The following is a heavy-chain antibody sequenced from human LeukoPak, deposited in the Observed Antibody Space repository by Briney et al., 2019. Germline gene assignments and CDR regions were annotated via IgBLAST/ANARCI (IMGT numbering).Heavy chain of an antibody. V-gene: IGHV1-69*16. CDR3: AKDRSGYSDY. J-gene: IGHJ4*02. CDR2: IIPILGIA. Sequence: SVKVSCKASGGTFSSYTISWVRQAPGQGLEWMGRIIPILGIANYAQKFQGRVTITTDESTSTAYMELSSLRAEDTAVYYCAKDRSGYSDYWGQGTLVTVPS. D-gene: IGHD3-22*01. CDR1: GGTFSSYT.